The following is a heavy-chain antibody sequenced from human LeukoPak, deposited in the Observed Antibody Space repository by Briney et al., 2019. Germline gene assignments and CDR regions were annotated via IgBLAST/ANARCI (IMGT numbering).Heavy chain of an antibody. CDR2: ITGSGDDA. D-gene: IGHD1-26*01. CDR3: AKESRGSSPEF. J-gene: IGHJ1*01. CDR1: GFTFSNYG. Sequence: GGSLRLSCAASGFTFSNYGMIWLRQAPGKGLEGVSAITGSGDDAYYADSVHGRFTMSRDNSKSTLYLQMSSLRVEDTAVYYCAKESRGSSPEFWGQGTLVTVSS. V-gene: IGHV3-23*01.